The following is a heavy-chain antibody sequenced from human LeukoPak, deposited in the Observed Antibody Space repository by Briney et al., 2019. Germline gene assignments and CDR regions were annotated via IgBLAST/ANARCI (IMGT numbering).Heavy chain of an antibody. D-gene: IGHD2-15*01. V-gene: IGHV1-2*02. CDR2: INPNSGGT. J-gene: IGHJ4*02. CDR1: GYTFTGYY. CDR3: ARWDCSGGSCYLNY. Sequence: GASVKVSCKASGYTFTGYYMHWVRQAPGQGLEWMGWINPNSGGTNYAQKFQGRVTMTRDTSISTAYMKLSRLRSDDTAVYYCARWDCSGGSCYLNYWGQGTLVTVSS.